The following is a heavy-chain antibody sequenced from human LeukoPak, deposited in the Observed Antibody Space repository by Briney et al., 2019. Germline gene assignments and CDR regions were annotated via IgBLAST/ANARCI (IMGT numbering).Heavy chain of an antibody. CDR2: IYYSGST. CDR1: AGSISSGDYY. Sequence: PSETLSLTCTVSAGSISSGDYYWSWIRQHPGKGLNWVGYIYYSGSTYYNPSLKSRVTISVDTSKNQFSLKLSSVTAADTAVYYCARENSGGTNWFDPWGQGTLVTVSS. CDR3: ARENSGGTNWFDP. V-gene: IGHV4-31*03. D-gene: IGHD2-15*01. J-gene: IGHJ5*02.